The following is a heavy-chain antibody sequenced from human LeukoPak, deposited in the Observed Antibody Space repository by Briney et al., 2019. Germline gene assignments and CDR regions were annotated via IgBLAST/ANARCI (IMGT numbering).Heavy chain of an antibody. V-gene: IGHV4-39*01. CDR1: GDSIILSTYY. D-gene: IGHD3-9*01. CDR2: IYHSGSA. Sequence: SETLSLTCTVSGDSIILSTYYWGWIRQPPGMGLEWIGLIYHSGSAYYNPSLESRVAMSIDTSKGQFSLRLTSVAAADTALYYCARLTICRARYCDPLAGPRGFDSWGQGALVIVSA. CDR3: ARLTICRARYCDPLAGPRGFDS. J-gene: IGHJ4*02.